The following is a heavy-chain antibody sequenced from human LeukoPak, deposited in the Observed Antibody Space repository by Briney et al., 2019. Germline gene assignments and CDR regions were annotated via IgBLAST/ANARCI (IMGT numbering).Heavy chain of an antibody. CDR1: GYXFTDYY. Sequence: ASVKVSCKASGYXFTDYYMHWVRQAPGQGLEWMGWINPNNGGTKYAQKFQGRVTMTRDTSISAAYMELGRLRSDDTAVYYCARDNYGSGSYYKYWGQGTPVTVSS. V-gene: IGHV1-2*02. CDR3: ARDNYGSGSYYKY. J-gene: IGHJ4*02. CDR2: INPNNGGT. D-gene: IGHD3-10*01.